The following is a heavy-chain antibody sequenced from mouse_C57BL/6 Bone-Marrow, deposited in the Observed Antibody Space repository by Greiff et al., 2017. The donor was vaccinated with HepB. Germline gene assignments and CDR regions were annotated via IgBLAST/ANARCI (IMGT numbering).Heavy chain of an antibody. J-gene: IGHJ1*03. CDR3: ARRRVYDGYWYFDV. V-gene: IGHV1-82*01. D-gene: IGHD2-3*01. CDR1: GYAFSSSW. Sequence: QVQLQQSGPELVKPGASVKISCKASGYAFSSSWMNWVKQRPGKGLEWIGRIYPGDGDTNYNGKFKGKATLTADKSSSTAYMQLSSLTSEDSAVYFCARRRVYDGYWYFDVWGTGTTVTVSS. CDR2: IYPGDGDT.